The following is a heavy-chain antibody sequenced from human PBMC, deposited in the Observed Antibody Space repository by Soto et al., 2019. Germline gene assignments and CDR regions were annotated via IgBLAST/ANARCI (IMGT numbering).Heavy chain of an antibody. J-gene: IGHJ3*02. Sequence: SVKVSCKASGYTFFTYDISWVRQAPGQGLEWMGGIIPIFGTANYAQKFQGRVTITADESTSTAYMELSSLRSEDTAVYYCASVATMSFDAFDIWGQGTMVTVSS. D-gene: IGHD5-12*01. CDR1: GYTFFTYD. CDR2: IIPIFGTA. CDR3: ASVATMSFDAFDI. V-gene: IGHV1-69*13.